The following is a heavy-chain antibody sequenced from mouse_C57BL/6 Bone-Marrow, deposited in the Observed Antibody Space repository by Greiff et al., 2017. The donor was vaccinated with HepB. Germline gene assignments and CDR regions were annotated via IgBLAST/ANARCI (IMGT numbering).Heavy chain of an antibody. Sequence: VQLKESGPGLVAPSQSLSITCTVSGFSLTSYAISWVRQPPGKGLEWLGVIWTGGGTNYNSALKSRLSISKDNSKSQVFLKMNSLQTDDTARYYCARNTVVAPYWYFDVWGTGTTVTVSS. CDR1: GFSLTSYA. V-gene: IGHV2-9-1*01. J-gene: IGHJ1*03. D-gene: IGHD1-1*01. CDR3: ARNTVVAPYWYFDV. CDR2: IWTGGGT.